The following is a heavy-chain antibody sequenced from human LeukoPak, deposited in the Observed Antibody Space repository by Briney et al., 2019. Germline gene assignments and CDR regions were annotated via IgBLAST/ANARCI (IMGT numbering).Heavy chain of an antibody. CDR3: ALVVADRDYYYMDV. CDR1: GGTFSSYA. V-gene: IGHV1-69*05. J-gene: IGHJ6*03. Sequence: SVKVSCKASGGTFSSYAISWVRQAPGQGLESMGRIIPIFGTANYAQKFQGRVTITTDESTSTAYMELSSPRSEDTAVYYCALVVADRDYYYMDVWGKGTTVTVSS. D-gene: IGHD2-15*01. CDR2: IIPIFGTA.